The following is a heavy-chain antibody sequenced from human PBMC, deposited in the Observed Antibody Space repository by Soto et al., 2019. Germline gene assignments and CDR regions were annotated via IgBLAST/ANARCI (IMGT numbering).Heavy chain of an antibody. CDR2: IWYDGSNK. CDR1: GFIFGDYS. J-gene: IGHJ4*02. V-gene: IGHV3-33*08. CDR3: ARDTAAAGDSIDY. D-gene: IGHD6-13*01. Sequence: GGSLRLSCIGSGFIFGDYSLSWFRQAPGKGLEWVAVIWYDGSNKYCADSVKGRFTISRDNSKNTLYLQMNSLRAEDTAVYYCARDTAAAGDSIDYWGQGTRVTVSS.